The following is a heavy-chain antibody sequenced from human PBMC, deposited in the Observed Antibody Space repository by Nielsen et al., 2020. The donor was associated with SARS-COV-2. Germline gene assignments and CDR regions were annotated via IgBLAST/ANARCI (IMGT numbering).Heavy chain of an antibody. J-gene: IGHJ3*02. CDR3: ARATGITMIVVVMGAFDI. Sequence: SETLSLTCTVSGGSISSGGYYWSWIRQHPGKGLEWIGYIYYSGSTYYNPSLKSRVTISVDTSKNQFSLKLSSVTAADTAVYYCARATGITMIVVVMGAFDIWGQGTMVTVSS. D-gene: IGHD3-22*01. CDR1: GGSISSGGYY. CDR2: IYYSGST. V-gene: IGHV4-31*03.